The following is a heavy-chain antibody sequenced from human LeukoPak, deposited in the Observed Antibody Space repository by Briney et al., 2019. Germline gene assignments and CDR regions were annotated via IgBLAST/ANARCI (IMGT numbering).Heavy chain of an antibody. CDR3: AKERSGGDFFDY. CDR1: GFTFTNAW. CDR2: ITSGRTT. V-gene: IGHV3-53*01. Sequence: PGGSLRLSCAASGFTFTNAWMSWVRQAPGKGLEWVSGITSGRTTYYADSVKGRFTFSRDNSKNTLSLQMNNLRAEDTAIYYCAKERSGGDFFDYWGQGTLVTVSS. D-gene: IGHD2-21*02. J-gene: IGHJ4*02.